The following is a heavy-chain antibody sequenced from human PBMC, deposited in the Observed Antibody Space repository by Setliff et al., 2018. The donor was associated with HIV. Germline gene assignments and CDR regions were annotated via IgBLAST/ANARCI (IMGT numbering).Heavy chain of an antibody. D-gene: IGHD3-22*01. CDR1: GFTFSSYW. V-gene: IGHV3-74*01. CDR3: ALVGGITVPPDGFDI. Sequence: GGSLRLSCAASGFTFSSYWMHWVRQAPGKGLVWVSRIKTDGSSTSYADSVKGRFTISRDNAKNSLYLQMNSLRADDTSVYHCALVGGITVPPDGFDIWGQGTMVTVSS. CDR2: IKTDGSST. J-gene: IGHJ3*02.